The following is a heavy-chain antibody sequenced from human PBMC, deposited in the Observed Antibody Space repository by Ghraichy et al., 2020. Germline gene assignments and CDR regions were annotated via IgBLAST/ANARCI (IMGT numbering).Heavy chain of an antibody. CDR2: IRGSGSST. CDR1: GFTFSSYA. J-gene: IGHJ3*02. V-gene: IGHV3-23*01. CDR3: AKDRDYSDSSGYYFNAFDI. Sequence: LSLTCAASGFTFSSYAMSWVHQAPGKGLEWVSAIRGSGSSTYYTDSVKGRFTISRDNSKNTLYLQMNSLRAEDTAVYHCAKDRDYSDSSGYYFNAFDIWGQGTMVTVSS. D-gene: IGHD3-22*01.